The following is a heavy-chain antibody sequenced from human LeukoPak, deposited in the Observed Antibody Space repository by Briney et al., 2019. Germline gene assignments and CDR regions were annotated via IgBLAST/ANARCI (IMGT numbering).Heavy chain of an antibody. CDR2: ISGDGGST. Sequence: GGSLRLSCAAPGFMFHDYAIHWVRQAPGKGLEWVSLISGDGGSTFYADSVKGRFTISRDNSKNTLYLQMNSLRAEDTAVYYCARGYNLKFDYWGQGTLVTVSS. CDR3: ARGYNLKFDY. V-gene: IGHV3-43*02. J-gene: IGHJ4*02. D-gene: IGHD5-24*01. CDR1: GFMFHDYA.